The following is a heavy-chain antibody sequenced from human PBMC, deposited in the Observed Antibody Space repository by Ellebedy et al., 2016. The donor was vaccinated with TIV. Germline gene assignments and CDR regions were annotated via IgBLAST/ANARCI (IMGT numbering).Heavy chain of an antibody. J-gene: IGHJ4*02. CDR3: ARQGARGYSYWTIDC. CDR2: VYYSENT. Sequence: MPGGSLRLSCTVSGGSISSSSYYWGWIRQPPGQGLEWIGSVYYSENTYYNPSLRSRVTISIDTSKNQFSLKLTSVTAADTAVYYCARQGARGYSYWTIDCWGQGTLVTVSS. V-gene: IGHV4-39*01. D-gene: IGHD5-18*01. CDR1: GGSISSSSYY.